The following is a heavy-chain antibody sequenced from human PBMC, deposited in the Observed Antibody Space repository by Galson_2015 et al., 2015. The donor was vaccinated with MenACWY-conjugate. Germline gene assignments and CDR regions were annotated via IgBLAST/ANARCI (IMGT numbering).Heavy chain of an antibody. CDR2: IHYSGST. CDR3: ARGWGWLPES. Sequence: WIRQPPGEGLEWIGHIHYSGSTTYNPSLKSRVLISIDTSKNQFSLRLSSVTAADTAVYYCARGWGWLPESWGQGTLVTVSS. D-gene: IGHD2-15*01. J-gene: IGHJ5*02. V-gene: IGHV4-59*01.